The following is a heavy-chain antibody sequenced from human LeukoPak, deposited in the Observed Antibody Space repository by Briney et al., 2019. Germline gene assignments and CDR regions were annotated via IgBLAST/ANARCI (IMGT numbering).Heavy chain of an antibody. CDR2: INPNSGGT. Sequence: ASVTVSCKASGYTFTGYYMHWVRQAPGQGLEWMGWINPNSGGTNYAQKFQGRVTMTRDTSISTAYMELSRLRSDDTAVYYCARNYYDSSGEFDYWGQGTLVTVSS. V-gene: IGHV1-2*02. J-gene: IGHJ4*02. CDR3: ARNYYDSSGEFDY. D-gene: IGHD3-22*01. CDR1: GYTFTGYY.